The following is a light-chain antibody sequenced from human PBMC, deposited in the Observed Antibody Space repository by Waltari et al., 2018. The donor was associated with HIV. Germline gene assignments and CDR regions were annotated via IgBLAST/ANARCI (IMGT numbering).Light chain of an antibody. V-gene: IGLV1-44*01. CDR1: RCNIVNHP. CDR2: KHN. CDR3: AAWDDSLNGHVL. J-gene: IGLJ2*01. Sequence: QSVLTPPPSASGTPGQRFTSSGSASRCNIVNHPVCCYQKLPGPAPRLLIYKHNRRPSGVPARFSAAKSGTSASLAISGLQSEDEADYYCAAWDDSLNGHVLFGGGTKLTVL.